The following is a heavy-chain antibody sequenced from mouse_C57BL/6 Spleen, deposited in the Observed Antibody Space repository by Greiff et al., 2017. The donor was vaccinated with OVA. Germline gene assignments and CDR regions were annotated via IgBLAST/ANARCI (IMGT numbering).Heavy chain of an antibody. J-gene: IGHJ2*01. D-gene: IGHD1-1*01. CDR3: ATLSITTVVATDY. V-gene: IGHV5-6*01. CDR2: ISSGGSYT. CDR1: GFTFSSYG. Sequence: EVNLVESGGDLVKPGGSLKLSCAASGFTFSSYGMSWVRQTPDKRLEWVATISSGGSYTYYPDSVKGRFTISRDNAKNTLYLQMSSLKSEDTAMYYCATLSITTVVATDYWGQGTTLTVSS.